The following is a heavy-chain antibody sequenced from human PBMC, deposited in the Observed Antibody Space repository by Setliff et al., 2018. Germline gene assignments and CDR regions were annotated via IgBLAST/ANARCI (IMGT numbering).Heavy chain of an antibody. J-gene: IGHJ5*02. Sequence: VGSLRLSCVASGFSISNYWMAWVRQAPGKGLEWVADIRQDATNKYYVDSVEGRFTISRDNSKNSLFLEMNSLRVEDTALYQCAREIWNMYDNSWSGYSDLWGQGTLVTVSS. CDR2: IRQDATNK. V-gene: IGHV3-7*03. CDR1: GFSISNYW. D-gene: IGHD3-3*01. CDR3: AREIWNMYDNSWSGYSDL.